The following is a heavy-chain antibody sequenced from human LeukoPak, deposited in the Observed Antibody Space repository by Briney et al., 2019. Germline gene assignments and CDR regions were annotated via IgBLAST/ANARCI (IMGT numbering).Heavy chain of an antibody. CDR2: IKQDGSEK. J-gene: IGHJ6*02. CDR3: ARVGCSSTSCYEAYYYGMDV. CDR1: GFTFSNAW. V-gene: IGHV3-7*01. Sequence: PGGSLRLSCAASGFTFSNAWMSWVRQAPGKGLEWVANIKQDGSEKYYVDSVKGRFTISRDNAKNSLYLQMNSLRAEDTAVYYCARVGCSSTSCYEAYYYGMDVWGQGTTVTVSS. D-gene: IGHD2-2*01.